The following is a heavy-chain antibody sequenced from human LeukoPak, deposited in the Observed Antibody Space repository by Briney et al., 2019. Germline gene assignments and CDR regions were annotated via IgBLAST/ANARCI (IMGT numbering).Heavy chain of an antibody. Sequence: ASVKVSCKASGYTFTSYHMHWVRQAPGQGLEWMGLINLSGGSTTYAQRFQGRVTLTRDTSTSTVYMELSSLRSEDTAVYYCARDYVDDIPMIKDYWGQGALVTVSS. J-gene: IGHJ4*02. CDR1: GYTFTSYH. V-gene: IGHV1-46*01. CDR3: ARDYVDDIPMIKDY. D-gene: IGHD2-8*01. CDR2: INLSGGST.